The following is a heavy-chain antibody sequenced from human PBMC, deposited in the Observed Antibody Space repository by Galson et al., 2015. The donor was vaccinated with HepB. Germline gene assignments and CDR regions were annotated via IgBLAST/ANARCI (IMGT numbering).Heavy chain of an antibody. J-gene: IGHJ4*02. CDR1: RFTFSDYY. V-gene: IGHV3-11*06. D-gene: IGHD4-17*01. CDR2: ISGGATYT. Sequence: SLRLSCAASRFTFSDYYMTWIRQAPGKGLEWLSYISGGATYTNYADSVKGRFTISRDNAKNSLYLHMRSLRDDDTAVYYCARVEHSDYVDHAHFDYWGQGTLFICSS. CDR3: ARVEHSDYVDHAHFDY.